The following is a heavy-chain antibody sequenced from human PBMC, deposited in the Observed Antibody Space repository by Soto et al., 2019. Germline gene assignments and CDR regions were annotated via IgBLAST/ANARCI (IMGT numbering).Heavy chain of an antibody. J-gene: IGHJ4*02. CDR2: ILNDGTTT. CDR3: ATWRGGYTYGLDQ. D-gene: IGHD5-18*01. Sequence: EVQLVESGGGLVQPGGPLRISCTASGFTFSSQWLHWVRQAPGKGLMWISRILNDGTTTNYADSVKGRLTVSRDNGKKTMSLQMNNLRAEDTAVYYCATWRGGYTYGLDQWGQGTQVTVSS. V-gene: IGHV3-74*01. CDR1: GFTFSSQW.